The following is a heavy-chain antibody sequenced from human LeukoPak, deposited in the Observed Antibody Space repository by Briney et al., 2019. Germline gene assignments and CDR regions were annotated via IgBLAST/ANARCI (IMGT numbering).Heavy chain of an antibody. J-gene: IGHJ4*02. V-gene: IGHV3-21*01. CDR2: IDSNSNFM. D-gene: IGHD6-13*01. CDR1: GFTFGSYS. CDR3: AKDSHSWSRDY. Sequence: GGSLRLSCAASGFTFGSYSMTWVRQAPGKGLEWVSLIDSNSNFMNYADSVKGRFTISGDNAKKSLYLEMNSVRAEDTAVYYCAKDSHSWSRDYWGQGTLVTVSS.